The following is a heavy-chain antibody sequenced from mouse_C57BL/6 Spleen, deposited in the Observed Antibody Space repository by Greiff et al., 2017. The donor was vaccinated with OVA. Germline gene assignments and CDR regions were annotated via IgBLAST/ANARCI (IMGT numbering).Heavy chain of an antibody. J-gene: IGHJ2*01. CDR2: IHHSDSDT. Sequence: QVQLQQPGAELVKPGASVKVSCTASGYTFTSYWMHWVKQRPGQGLEWIGRIHHSDSDTNYNQKFKGKATLTVDKSSSTAYMQHNSLTSEDSAVYYCAMEAGNYWGQGTTLTVSS. V-gene: IGHV1-74*01. CDR1: GYTFTSYW. CDR3: AMEAGNY.